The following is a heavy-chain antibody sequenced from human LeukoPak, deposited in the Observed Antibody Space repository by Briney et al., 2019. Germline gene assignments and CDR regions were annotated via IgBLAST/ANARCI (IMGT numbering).Heavy chain of an antibody. J-gene: IGHJ4*02. CDR2: IYPGDSDT. V-gene: IGHV5-51*01. Sequence: GESLKIFRKGFGYSFTSYWLGWVRQMPGKGLEWVGIIYPGDSDTRYSPSFQGQVTISADKSISTAYLQWSSLKASDTAMYYCARLYDSSGLTFDYWGQGTLVTVSS. CDR1: GYSFTSYW. D-gene: IGHD3-22*01. CDR3: ARLYDSSGLTFDY.